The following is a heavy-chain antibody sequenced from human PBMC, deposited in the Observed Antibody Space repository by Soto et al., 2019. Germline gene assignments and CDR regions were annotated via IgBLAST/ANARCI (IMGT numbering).Heavy chain of an antibody. D-gene: IGHD6-13*01. CDR2: IYHSGST. Sequence: PSETLSLTCAVSGGSISSSNWWSWVRQPPGKGLEWIGEIYHSGSTNYNPSLKSRVTISVDKSKNQFSLKLSSVTAADTAVYYCARAERRIAATSEYYYYGMDVWGQGTTVTVSS. V-gene: IGHV4-4*02. J-gene: IGHJ6*02. CDR1: GGSISSSNW. CDR3: ARAERRIAATSEYYYYGMDV.